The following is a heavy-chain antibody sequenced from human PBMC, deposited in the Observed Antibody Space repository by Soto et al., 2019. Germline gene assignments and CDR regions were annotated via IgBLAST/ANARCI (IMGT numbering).Heavy chain of an antibody. Sequence: GGSLRLSCAASGFTVSSNYMSWVRQAPGKGLEWVSVIYSGGSTYYADSVKGRFTISRDNSKNTLYLQMNSLRAEDTAVYYCARDPPYDDYGDYGIITDVWGKGTTVTVSS. D-gene: IGHD4-17*01. J-gene: IGHJ6*04. CDR1: GFTVSSNY. V-gene: IGHV3-66*01. CDR3: ARDPPYDDYGDYGIITDV. CDR2: IYSGGST.